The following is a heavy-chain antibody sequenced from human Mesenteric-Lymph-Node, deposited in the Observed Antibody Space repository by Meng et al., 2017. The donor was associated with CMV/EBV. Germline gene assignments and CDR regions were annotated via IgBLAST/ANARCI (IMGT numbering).Heavy chain of an antibody. D-gene: IGHD4-17*01. CDR3: AKSRGVTTGGSDY. J-gene: IGHJ4*02. V-gene: IGHV3-49*04. CDR2: IRSKAYGGTT. Sequence: GESLKISCTASGFTFGDYAMSWVRQAPGKGLEWVGFIRSKAYGGTTEYAASVKGRFTISRDDSKNTLYLQMNSLRAEDTAVYYCAKSRGVTTGGSDYWGQGTLVTVSS. CDR1: GFTFGDYA.